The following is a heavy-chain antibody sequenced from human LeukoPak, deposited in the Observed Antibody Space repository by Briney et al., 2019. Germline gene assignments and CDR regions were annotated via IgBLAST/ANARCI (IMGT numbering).Heavy chain of an antibody. V-gene: IGHV3-33*01. Sequence: GGSLRLSCAASGFTFSSYGMHWVRQAPGKGLEWVAVIWYDGSNRYYADSVKGRFTISRDNSKNTLYLQMNSLRAEDTAVYYCARGGGSYSFDYWGQGTLVTVSS. J-gene: IGHJ4*02. D-gene: IGHD1-26*01. CDR1: GFTFSSYG. CDR2: IWYDGSNR. CDR3: ARGGGSYSFDY.